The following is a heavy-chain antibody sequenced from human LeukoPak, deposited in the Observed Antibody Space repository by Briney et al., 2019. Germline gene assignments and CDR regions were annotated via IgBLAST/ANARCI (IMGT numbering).Heavy chain of an antibody. J-gene: IGHJ4*02. Sequence: PGGSLRLSCAASGFTFSSYSMNWVRQAPGKGLEWVSYISSSSSTIYYADSVKGRFTISRDNAKNSLYLQMNSLRAEDTAVYYCARDGGVVVPAAHTPDYWGQGTLVTVSS. CDR2: ISSSSSTI. V-gene: IGHV3-48*01. D-gene: IGHD2-2*01. CDR3: ARDGGVVVPAAHTPDY. CDR1: GFTFSSYS.